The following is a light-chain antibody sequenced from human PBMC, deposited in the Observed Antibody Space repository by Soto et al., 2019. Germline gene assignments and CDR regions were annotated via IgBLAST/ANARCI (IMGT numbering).Light chain of an antibody. CDR1: QSVSNNY. V-gene: IGKV3-20*01. Sequence: EIVLTQSPGTLSLSPGERATLSCRASQSVSNNYLAWYQQKPGQAPRLLIYGASTRATGIPARFSGSGSGTDFTLTISRLEPEDFAVYYCQQYGSSPRTFGQGTKVDI. CDR2: GAS. J-gene: IGKJ1*01. CDR3: QQYGSSPRT.